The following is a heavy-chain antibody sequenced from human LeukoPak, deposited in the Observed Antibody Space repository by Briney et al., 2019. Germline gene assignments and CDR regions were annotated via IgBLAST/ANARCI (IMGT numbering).Heavy chain of an antibody. CDR1: GFTFSGYS. D-gene: IGHD3-22*01. V-gene: IGHV3-21*01. CDR2: ISSSSSYI. CDR3: ARDRVDVDRRFRRSWAFDY. J-gene: IGHJ4*02. Sequence: GGSLRLSCAASGFTFSGYSMNWVRQAPGKGLEWASSISSSSSYIYYADSVKGRFTISRDNAKNSLYLQMNSPRAEDTAVYYCARDRVDVDRRFRRSWAFDYWGQGTLVTVSS.